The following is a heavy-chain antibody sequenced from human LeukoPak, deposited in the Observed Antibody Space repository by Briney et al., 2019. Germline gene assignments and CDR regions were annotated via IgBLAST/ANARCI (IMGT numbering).Heavy chain of an antibody. CDR2: IYSGGNT. V-gene: IGHV4-4*09. J-gene: IGHJ4*02. CDR3: AAGPWELDF. CDR1: GVSINTYY. D-gene: IGHD1-26*01. Sequence: SETLSLTCTVSGVSINTYYASWIRQAPGKGLEFIGFIYSGGNTNYNPSLKSRATISVDTSNNQFSLRLTSVTAADTAMYYCAAGPWELDFWGQGTLVTVSS.